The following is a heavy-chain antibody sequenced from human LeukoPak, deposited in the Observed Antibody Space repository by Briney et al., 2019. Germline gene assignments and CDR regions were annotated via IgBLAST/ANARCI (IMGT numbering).Heavy chain of an antibody. Sequence: SETLSLTCTVSGGSISSYYWSRIRQPPGKGLEWIGYIYYSGSTNYNPSLKSRVTISVDTSKNQFSLKLSSVTAADTAVYYCARTIDGTWFDPWGQGTLVTVSS. CDR1: GGSISSYY. J-gene: IGHJ5*02. V-gene: IGHV4-59*01. CDR3: ARTIDGTWFDP. D-gene: IGHD1-26*01. CDR2: IYYSGST.